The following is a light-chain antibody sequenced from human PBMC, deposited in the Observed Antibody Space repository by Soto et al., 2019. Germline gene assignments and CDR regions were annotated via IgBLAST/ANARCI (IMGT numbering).Light chain of an antibody. V-gene: IGKV3-15*01. CDR2: GAS. J-gene: IGKJ1*01. Sequence: EIVMTQSPATLSVSPGERATLSCRASQSVSSNLPWYQQKPGQAPRLLIYGASTRATGIPARFRGSGSGTDFTLTISSLQSEDFAVYYCQQYNNGRTFGQGTKVELK. CDR3: QQYNNGRT. CDR1: QSVSSN.